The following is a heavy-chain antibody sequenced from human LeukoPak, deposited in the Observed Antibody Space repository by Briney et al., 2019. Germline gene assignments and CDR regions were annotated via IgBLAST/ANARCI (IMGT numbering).Heavy chain of an antibody. J-gene: IGHJ6*03. Sequence: GGSLRLSCAASGFTFSSYVMHWVRQAPGKGLEWVAIISYDGSNEYYADSVKGRFTISRDNSKNTLYLQMNSLRAADTAVYYCARVEEGYGSGRRENYYYYYMDVWGKGTTVTISS. CDR3: ARVEEGYGSGRRENYYYYYMDV. CDR2: ISYDGSNE. CDR1: GFTFSSYV. D-gene: IGHD3-10*01. V-gene: IGHV3-30*04.